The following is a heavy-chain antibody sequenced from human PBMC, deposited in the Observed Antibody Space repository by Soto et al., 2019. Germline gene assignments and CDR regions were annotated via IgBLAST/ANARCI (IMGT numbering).Heavy chain of an antibody. D-gene: IGHD2-2*01. Sequence: GGSLRLSCAASGFTFSDYYMSWIRQAPEKGLEWVSYISSSGSTIYYADSVKGRFTISRDNAKNSLYLQMNSLRAEDTAVYYCADYCSSTSCPVDYWGQGTLVTVSS. J-gene: IGHJ4*02. CDR1: GFTFSDYY. V-gene: IGHV3-11*01. CDR2: ISSSGSTI. CDR3: ADYCSSTSCPVDY.